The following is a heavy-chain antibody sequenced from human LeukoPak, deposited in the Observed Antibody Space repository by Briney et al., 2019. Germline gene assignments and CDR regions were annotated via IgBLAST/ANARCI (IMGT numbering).Heavy chain of an antibody. V-gene: IGHV4-39*07. CDR1: GGSISSSSYY. Sequence: PSETLSLTCTVSGGSISSSSYYWGWIRQPPGKGLEWIGSIYYSGSTYYNPSLKSRVTISVDTSKNQFSLKLSSVTAADTAVYYCATRYSGSHEGPNFDYWGQGTLVTVSS. J-gene: IGHJ4*02. D-gene: IGHD1-26*01. CDR2: IYYSGST. CDR3: ATRYSGSHEGPNFDY.